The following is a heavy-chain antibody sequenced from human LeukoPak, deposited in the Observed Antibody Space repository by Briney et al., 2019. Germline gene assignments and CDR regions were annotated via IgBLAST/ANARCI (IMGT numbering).Heavy chain of an antibody. D-gene: IGHD6-6*01. J-gene: IGHJ4*02. CDR1: GGSISSSTYY. CDR2: LYYDGTT. Sequence: TSETLSLTCTVSGGSISSSTYYWGSIRQPPGKGLEWIGSLYYDGTTNYNPSLKSRVTISVDTSKNQFSLKLSSVTAADTAVYYCAIVSSSSSYYFDYWGQGTLVTVSS. CDR3: AIVSSSSSYYFDY. V-gene: IGHV4-39*01.